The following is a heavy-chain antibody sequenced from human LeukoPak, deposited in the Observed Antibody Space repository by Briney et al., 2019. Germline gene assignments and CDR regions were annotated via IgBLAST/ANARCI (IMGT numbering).Heavy chain of an antibody. D-gene: IGHD3-9*01. V-gene: IGHV4-59*01. CDR3: AREPISDAFDI. CDR1: GGSISSYY. J-gene: IGHJ3*02. CDR2: IYYSGST. Sequence: SETLSLTCTVSGGSISSYYWSWIRQPPGKGLEWIGYIYYSGSTNYNPSLKSRVTISVDTSKNQFSLKLSSVTAAVTAVYYCAREPISDAFDIWGQGTMVTVSS.